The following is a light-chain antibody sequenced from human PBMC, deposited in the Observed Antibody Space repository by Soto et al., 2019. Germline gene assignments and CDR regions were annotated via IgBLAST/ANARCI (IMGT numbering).Light chain of an antibody. CDR2: DAS. Sequence: EIVLTQSPPTLSLSPGERATLSCRASQSVSSSLAWYQQKPGQAPRLLIYDASNRATGIPARFSGSGSGTDFTLTISSLEPEDFADYYCQQRSNWPPITFGQGTRLEIK. CDR3: QQRSNWPPIT. J-gene: IGKJ5*01. CDR1: QSVSSS. V-gene: IGKV3-11*01.